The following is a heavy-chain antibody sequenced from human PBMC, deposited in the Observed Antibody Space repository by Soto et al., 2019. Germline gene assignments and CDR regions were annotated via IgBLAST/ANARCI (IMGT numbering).Heavy chain of an antibody. CDR1: GFTFGSYW. V-gene: IGHV3-74*01. J-gene: IGHJ6*02. D-gene: IGHD2-21*01. CDR2: ITLDGSRT. CDR3: ARAPSGYSSGYRCYGMDV. Sequence: EVQLVESGGGLVQPGGSLRLSCAAPGFTFGSYWMHWVRQAPGKGLVWVSHITLDGSRTTDSDSGKGRFTIARANTNSTLYMLMNSLRAEDTAVYYCARAPSGYSSGYRCYGMDVWGQGTTVTVSS.